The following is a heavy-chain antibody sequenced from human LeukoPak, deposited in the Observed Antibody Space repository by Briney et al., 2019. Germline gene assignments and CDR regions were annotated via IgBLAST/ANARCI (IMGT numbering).Heavy chain of an antibody. CDR1: GGSISSYY. J-gene: IGHJ4*02. Sequence: SETLSLTCTVSGGSISSYYWGWIRQPPGKGLEWIGSIYYSGSTYYNPSLKSRVTISVDTSKNQFSLKLSSVTAADTAVYYCARLWSRGATFDYWGQGTLVTVSS. V-gene: IGHV4-39*07. CDR2: IYYSGST. CDR3: ARLWSRGATFDY. D-gene: IGHD3-10*01.